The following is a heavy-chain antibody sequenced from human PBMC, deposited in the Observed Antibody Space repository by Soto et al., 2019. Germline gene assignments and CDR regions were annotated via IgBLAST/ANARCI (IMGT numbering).Heavy chain of an antibody. CDR2: IRSKAYGGTT. V-gene: IGHV3-49*03. CDR3: TRYYDFWSGYEEQYYFDY. Sequence: GGSLRLSCTASGFTFGDYAMSWFRQAPGKGLEWVGFIRSKAYGGTTEYAASVKGRFTISRDDSKSIAYLQMNSLKTEDTAVYYCTRYYDFWSGYEEQYYFDYWGQGTLVTVSS. D-gene: IGHD3-3*01. CDR1: GFTFGDYA. J-gene: IGHJ4*02.